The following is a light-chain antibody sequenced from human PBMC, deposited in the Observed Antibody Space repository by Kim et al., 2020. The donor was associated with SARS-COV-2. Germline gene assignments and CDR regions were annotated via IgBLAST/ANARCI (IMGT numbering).Light chain of an antibody. J-gene: IGLJ2*01. CDR3: GTWDSGLSAWI. Sequence: QPVLTQPPSVSAAPGQRVTISCSGSGSNIGNNYVSWYQQFPGTAPKLLIYDYNQRPTGIPDRFSGSKSGTSATLDITGLQPGDEADYYCGTWDSGLSAWIFGGGTKLTVL. CDR1: GSNIGNNY. CDR2: DYN. V-gene: IGLV1-51*01.